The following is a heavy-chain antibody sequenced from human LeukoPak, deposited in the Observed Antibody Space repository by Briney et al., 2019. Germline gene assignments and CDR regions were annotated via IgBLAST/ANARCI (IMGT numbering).Heavy chain of an antibody. CDR3: ARGPDYYDSSGYYYEFDY. CDR2: IIPIFGTA. V-gene: IGHV1-69*13. D-gene: IGHD3-22*01. CDR1: GGTFSSYA. Sequence: GASVTVSCKASGGTFSSYAISWVRQAPGQGLEWMGGIIPIFGTANYAQKFQGRVTITADESTSTAYMELSSLRSEDTAVYYCARGPDYYDSSGYYYEFDYWGQGTLVTVSS. J-gene: IGHJ4*02.